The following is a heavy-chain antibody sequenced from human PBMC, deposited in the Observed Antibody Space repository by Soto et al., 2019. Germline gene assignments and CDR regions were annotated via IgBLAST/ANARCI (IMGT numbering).Heavy chain of an antibody. CDR2: IIPIFGTA. CDR1: GGTFSSYA. V-gene: IGHV1-69*13. CDR3: ARSSGYSSGWYESDAFDI. Sequence: GASVKVSCKASGGTFSSYAISWVRQAPGQGLEWMGGIIPIFGTANYAQKFQGRVTITADESTSTAYMELSSLRSEDTAVYYCARSSGYSSGWYESDAFDIWGQGTMVTVSS. J-gene: IGHJ3*02. D-gene: IGHD6-19*01.